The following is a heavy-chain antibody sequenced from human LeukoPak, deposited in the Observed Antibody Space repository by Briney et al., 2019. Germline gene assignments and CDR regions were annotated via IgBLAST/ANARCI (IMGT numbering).Heavy chain of an antibody. Sequence: GESLKISCKGFGYSFTSYWIGWVRQMPGKGLEWMGIIYPGDSETRYSPSFQGQVTISADKSISTAYLQWSSLKASDTAMHYCARLLELLSWFDPWGQGTLVTVSS. J-gene: IGHJ5*02. CDR1: GYSFTSYW. CDR2: IYPGDSET. CDR3: ARLLELLSWFDP. D-gene: IGHD3-10*01. V-gene: IGHV5-51*01.